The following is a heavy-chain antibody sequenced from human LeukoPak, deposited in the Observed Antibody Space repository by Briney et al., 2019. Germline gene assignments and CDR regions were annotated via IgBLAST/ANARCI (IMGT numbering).Heavy chain of an antibody. V-gene: IGHV3-11*01. D-gene: IGHD1-1*01. CDR1: GFTFSDYY. Sequence: GGSLRLSCLASGFTFSDYYMSWVRQAPGKGLEWISYMSSRGYPTYYAESVRGRFTISRDNAKNTLYLQMHNLRTDDTAVYFCARVGIALTSPFDYWGLGTLVAVSS. J-gene: IGHJ4*02. CDR2: MSSRGYPT. CDR3: ARVGIALTSPFDY.